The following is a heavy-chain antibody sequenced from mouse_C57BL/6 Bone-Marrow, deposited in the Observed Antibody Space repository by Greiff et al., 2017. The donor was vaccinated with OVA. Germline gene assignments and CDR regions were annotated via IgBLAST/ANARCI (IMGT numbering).Heavy chain of an antibody. D-gene: IGHD2-2*01. CDR3: ASGWLRYYAMDY. J-gene: IGHJ4*01. Sequence: VKLLESGGGLVQPGGSLKLSCAASGIDFSRSWMSWVRRAPGKGLEWIGEINPDSSTINYAPSLKDKFIISRDNAKNTLYLQMSKVRSEDTALYYCASGWLRYYAMDYWGQGTSVTVSS. CDR1: GIDFSRSW. V-gene: IGHV4-1*01. CDR2: INPDSSTI.